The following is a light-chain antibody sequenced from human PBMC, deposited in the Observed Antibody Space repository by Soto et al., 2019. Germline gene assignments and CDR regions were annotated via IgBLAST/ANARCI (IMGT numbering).Light chain of an antibody. CDR1: QSVMGSY. CDR3: HQYGSSPFT. V-gene: IGKV3-20*01. CDR2: HAS. J-gene: IGKJ3*01. Sequence: EIVLTQSPGTLSLSPGERATLSCRASQSVMGSYLAWYQQKPGQAPRLLIFHASTRATGIPGRFSGSGSGTDFTLTVSRLEPEDSAVYYCHQYGSSPFTFGPGTKVDIK.